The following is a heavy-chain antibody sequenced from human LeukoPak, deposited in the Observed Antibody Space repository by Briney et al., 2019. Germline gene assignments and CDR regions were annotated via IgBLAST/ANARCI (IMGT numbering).Heavy chain of an antibody. J-gene: IGHJ6*02. Sequence: GGSLRLSCAASGFTFSSYDMHWVRQSTGKGLEWVSAIGTAGDTYYSDSVKGRFTISRENARYSMYLQMNSLRAGDTAVYYCARHVDYYGMDVWGQGTTVTVSS. CDR3: ARHVDYYGMDV. V-gene: IGHV3-13*01. CDR1: GFTFSSYD. D-gene: IGHD5-12*01. CDR2: IGTAGDT.